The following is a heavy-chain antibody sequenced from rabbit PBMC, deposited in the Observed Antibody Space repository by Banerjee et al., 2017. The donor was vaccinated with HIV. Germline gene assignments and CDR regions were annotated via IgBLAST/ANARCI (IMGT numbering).Heavy chain of an antibody. J-gene: IGHJ2*01. Sequence: QQQLVESGGDLVKPGAFLTLTCKASGLDLSSRYWICWVRQAPGKGLEWIACIDTNDGDTDYANWPKGRFTISKTSSTTVTLQMTSLTAADTATYFCARNYVNAFDPWGPGTLVTVS. V-gene: IGHV1S45*01. CDR3: ARNYVNAFDP. D-gene: IGHD1-1*01. CDR1: GLDLSSRYW. CDR2: IDTNDGDT.